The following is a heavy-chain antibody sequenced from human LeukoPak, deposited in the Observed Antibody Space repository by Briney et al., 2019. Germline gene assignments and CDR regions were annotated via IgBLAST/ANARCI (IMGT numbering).Heavy chain of an antibody. CDR2: INPSGGST. Sequence: GASVKVSCKASGYTFTSYYMHWVRQAPGQGLEWMGIINPSGGSTSYAQKFQGGVTMTRDMSTSTVYMELSSLGSEDTAVYYCARGGIAAAGYIYYMDVWGKGTTVTVSS. CDR3: ARGGIAAAGYIYYMDV. V-gene: IGHV1-46*01. D-gene: IGHD6-13*01. CDR1: GYTFTSYY. J-gene: IGHJ6*03.